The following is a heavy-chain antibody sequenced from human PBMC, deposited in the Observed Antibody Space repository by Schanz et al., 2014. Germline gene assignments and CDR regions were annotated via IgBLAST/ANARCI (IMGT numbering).Heavy chain of an antibody. V-gene: IGHV3-21*02. CDR1: GFTFSSYS. CDR3: ARSGTTNFDY. D-gene: IGHD1-7*01. CDR2: ISSSSDYI. J-gene: IGHJ4*02. Sequence: EVRLVESGGGLVKPGGSLRLSCAASGFTFSSYSMSWVRQAPGKGLGWVSFISSSSDYINYADSVKGRFTISRVDAKNSVHLQMNSLTAEDTAVYYCARSGTTNFDYWGQGTQVTVSS.